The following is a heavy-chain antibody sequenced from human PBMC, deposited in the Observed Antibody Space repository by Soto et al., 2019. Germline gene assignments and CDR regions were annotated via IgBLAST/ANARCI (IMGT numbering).Heavy chain of an antibody. Sequence: QVQLVQSGAEVKKPGASVKVSCKASGYTFTSYYMHWVRQAPGQGLEWMGIINPSGGSTSYAQKFQGRVTMTRDTSTSTVYMELSSLRSEATAVYYCARDQGYCSSTSCYPNWYFDLWGRGTLVTVSS. CDR2: INPSGGST. CDR1: GYTFTSYY. V-gene: IGHV1-46*01. J-gene: IGHJ2*01. D-gene: IGHD2-2*01. CDR3: ARDQGYCSSTSCYPNWYFDL.